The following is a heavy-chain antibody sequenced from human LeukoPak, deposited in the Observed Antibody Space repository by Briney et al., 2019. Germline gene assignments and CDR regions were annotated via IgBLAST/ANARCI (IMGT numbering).Heavy chain of an antibody. Sequence: PSETLSLTCAVYGGSFSGYYWSWIRQPPGKGLEWIGEINHSGSTNYNPSLKGRVTISVDTSKSQFSLKLSSVTAADTAVYCCARRPSIAAAGTGYYYYGMDVWGQGTTVTVSS. J-gene: IGHJ6*02. V-gene: IGHV4-34*01. D-gene: IGHD6-13*01. CDR1: GGSFSGYY. CDR3: ARRPSIAAAGTGYYYYGMDV. CDR2: INHSGST.